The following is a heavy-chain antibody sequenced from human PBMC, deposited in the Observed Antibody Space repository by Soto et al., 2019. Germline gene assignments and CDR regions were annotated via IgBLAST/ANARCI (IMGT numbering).Heavy chain of an antibody. CDR1: GGSISSGGYY. CDR3: ARGESKTRGYSYGYGYYYDMDV. Sequence: VQLQESGPGLVKPSQTLSLTCTVSGGSISSGGYYWSWIRQHPGKGLEWIGYIYYSGSTYYTPSLKRRVTISVDTSKHQFSLKLSSVTAADTAVYYCARGESKTRGYSYGYGYYYDMDVLCKGTTVTVSS. V-gene: IGHV4-31*03. J-gene: IGHJ6*03. CDR2: IYYSGST. D-gene: IGHD5-18*01.